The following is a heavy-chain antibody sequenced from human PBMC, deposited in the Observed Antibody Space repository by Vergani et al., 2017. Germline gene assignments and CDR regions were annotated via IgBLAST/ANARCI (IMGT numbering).Heavy chain of an antibody. CDR2: IWFDGSNK. J-gene: IGHJ4*02. CDR1: GFTFSNYG. Sequence: QVQLVESGGGVVQPGRSLRLSCATSGFTFSNYGMHWVRQAPGKGLEWVAVIWFDGSNKQFEDSVKGRLTISRENSKNTLYLQMNSLRAEDTAFYYCAKERALITVTGSFDYWGQGTLVTVSS. V-gene: IGHV3-33*06. D-gene: IGHD6-19*01. CDR3: AKERALITVTGSFDY.